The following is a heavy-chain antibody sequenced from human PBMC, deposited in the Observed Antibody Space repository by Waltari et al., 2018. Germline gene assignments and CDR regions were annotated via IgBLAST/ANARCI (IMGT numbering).Heavy chain of an antibody. V-gene: IGHV3-53*01. CDR3: ASADPIVVVTSPFDY. Sequence: EVQLVESGGGLIQPGGSLRLSCAASGFTVSSNYMSWVRQAPGKGLEWVSVSYSGGSTYYADSVKGRFTISRDNSKNTLYLQMNSLRAEDTAVYYCASADPIVVVTSPFDYWGQGTLVTVSS. D-gene: IGHD3-22*01. CDR1: GFTVSSNY. CDR2: SYSGGST. J-gene: IGHJ4*02.